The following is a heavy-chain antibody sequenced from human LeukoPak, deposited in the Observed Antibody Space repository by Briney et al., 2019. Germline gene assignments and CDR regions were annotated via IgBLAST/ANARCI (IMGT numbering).Heavy chain of an antibody. Sequence: GGSLRLSCTASGFTFGDYAMNWFRQAPGKGLEWVGFIRSKVNGGTVDYAASVKGRFTISRDDSKSIVYLQMTSLKTEDTAMYYCAKGHGYWGQGTPVKVSS. CDR3: AKGHGY. CDR1: GFTFGDYA. J-gene: IGHJ4*02. V-gene: IGHV3-49*03. CDR2: IRSKVNGGTV.